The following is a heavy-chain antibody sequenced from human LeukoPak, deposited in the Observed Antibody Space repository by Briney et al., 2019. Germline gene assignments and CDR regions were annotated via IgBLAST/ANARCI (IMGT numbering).Heavy chain of an antibody. D-gene: IGHD3-10*01. CDR2: IFYSGTT. CDR1: GGSISSDY. CDR3: ARHVTYYGIAV. J-gene: IGHJ6*02. V-gene: IGHV4-59*08. Sequence: PSETLSLTCTVSGGSISSDYWSWIRQPPGKGLEWIGYIFYSGTTSYNPSLQSRVTISADTSKNQFSLKLSSVTAADTAVYYCARHVTYYGIAVWGQGTTVTVSS.